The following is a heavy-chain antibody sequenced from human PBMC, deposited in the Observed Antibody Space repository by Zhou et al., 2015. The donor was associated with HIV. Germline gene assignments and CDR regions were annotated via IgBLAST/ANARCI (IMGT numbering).Heavy chain of an antibody. V-gene: IGHV1-69*04. CDR3: VRETLEGNLWGRQRERGNWYFDL. Sequence: QVQLVQSGAEVQKPGSSVKVSCKPSGGTFSTHSFSWVRQARGGGLEWMGRIIPIVGITDYAQKFQRRFTITAETSTTTAAMELRSLRSDDTAVYYCVRETLEGNLWGRQRERGNWYFDLWGPGTLVTVSS. J-gene: IGHJ2*01. D-gene: IGHD3-16*01. CDR2: IIPIVGIT. CDR1: GGTFSTHS.